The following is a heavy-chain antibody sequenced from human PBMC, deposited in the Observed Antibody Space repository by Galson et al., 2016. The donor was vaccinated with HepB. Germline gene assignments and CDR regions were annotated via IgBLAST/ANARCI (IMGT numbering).Heavy chain of an antibody. CDR2: VSFDGKNK. J-gene: IGHJ4*02. CDR3: ARDRRPAGAFKSDRVGAADY. CDR1: AFTFSRYS. Sequence: SLRLSCAASAFTFSRYSMSWVRQAPGKGLEWVALVSFDGKNKFYADSVKGRFTISKDNSQSTLFLQMNSLRTDDTAVYFCARDRRPAGAFKSDRVGAADYWGQGTLVSVSS. D-gene: IGHD1-26*01. V-gene: IGHV3-30*03.